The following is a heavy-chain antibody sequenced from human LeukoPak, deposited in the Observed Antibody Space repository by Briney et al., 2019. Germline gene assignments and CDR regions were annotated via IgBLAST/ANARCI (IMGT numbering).Heavy chain of an antibody. V-gene: IGHV3-23*01. CDR2: ISGSGGST. CDR1: GFTFSSYA. J-gene: IGHJ4*02. CDR3: AKDVVVPAAIPSFFDY. D-gene: IGHD2-2*01. Sequence: GGSLRLSCAASGFTFSSYAMSWVRQAPGKGLEWVSAISGSGGSTYYADSVKGRFTISRDNSKNTLYLQMNSLRAEDTAVYYCAKDVVVPAAIPSFFDYWGQGTLVTVSS.